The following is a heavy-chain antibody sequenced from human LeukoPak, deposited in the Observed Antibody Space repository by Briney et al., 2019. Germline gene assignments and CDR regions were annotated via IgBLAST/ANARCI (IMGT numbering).Heavy chain of an antibody. D-gene: IGHD3-10*02. Sequence: GRSLRLSCAASGFTFSTYAMHWVRQAPGKGLEWVAVISYDGSNKYYADSVKGRFTISRDISKNTLYLQMNSLRAEDTAMYYCSRDMSPAMDVWGKGTMVTVSS. CDR3: SRDMSPAMDV. J-gene: IGHJ6*04. CDR1: GFTFSTYA. CDR2: ISYDGSNK. V-gene: IGHV3-30*04.